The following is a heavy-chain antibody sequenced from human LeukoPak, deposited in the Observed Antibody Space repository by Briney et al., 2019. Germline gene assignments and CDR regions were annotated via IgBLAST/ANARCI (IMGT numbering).Heavy chain of an antibody. J-gene: IGHJ5*02. Sequence: SETLSLTCAVSGGSISSSNWWSWVRQPPGKGLEWIGEIYHSGSTNYNPSLKSRVTISVDKSKNQFSLKLSSVTAADTAVYYCARGALNSGSYWRDLDWFDPWGQGTLVTVSS. CDR3: ARGALNSGSYWRDLDWFDP. CDR2: IYHSGST. D-gene: IGHD1-26*01. CDR1: GGSISSSNW. V-gene: IGHV4-4*02.